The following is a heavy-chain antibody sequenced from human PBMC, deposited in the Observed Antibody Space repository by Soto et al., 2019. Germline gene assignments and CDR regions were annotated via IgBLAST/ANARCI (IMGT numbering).Heavy chain of an antibody. V-gene: IGHV1-69*12. J-gene: IGHJ2*01. CDR2: IIPIFGTA. Sequence: QVQLVQSGAEVKKPGSSVKVSCKASGGTFSSYAISWVRQAPGQGLEWMGGIIPIFGTANYAQKFQGRVTITADESTSTAYMELSSLRSEDTAVYYCAREMSYSNLHGYWYFDLWGRGTLVTVSS. D-gene: IGHD4-4*01. CDR1: GGTFSSYA. CDR3: AREMSYSNLHGYWYFDL.